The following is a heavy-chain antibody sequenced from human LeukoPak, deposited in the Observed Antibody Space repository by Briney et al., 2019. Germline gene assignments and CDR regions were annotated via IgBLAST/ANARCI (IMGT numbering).Heavy chain of an antibody. D-gene: IGHD4-23*01. V-gene: IGHV4-4*02. CDR3: ARVRLRWSKGNFDY. CDR1: GGSISSSNW. Sequence: SETLSLTCAVSGGSISSSNWWSWVRQPPGKGLEWIGEIYHSGSTNYNPSLKSRVTISVDTSKNQFSLKLSSVTAADTAVYYCARVRLRWSKGNFDYWGQGTLVTVSS. CDR2: IYHSGST. J-gene: IGHJ4*02.